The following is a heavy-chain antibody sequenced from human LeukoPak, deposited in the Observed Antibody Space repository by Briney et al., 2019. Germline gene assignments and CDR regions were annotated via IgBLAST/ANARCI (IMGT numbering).Heavy chain of an antibody. J-gene: IGHJ5*02. CDR1: GFTLSSYE. D-gene: IGHD6-19*01. CDR3: ARGGPSRAVAA. CDR2: ISSSGSRI. V-gene: IGHV3-48*03. Sequence: GGSLRLSCAASGFTLSSYEMNWVRQTPGKGLEWVSYISSSGSRIYYAASEKGRFTISRDNAKNSRYLQMNSLGAEDTAVYYCARGGPSRAVAACGQGTLVTVSS.